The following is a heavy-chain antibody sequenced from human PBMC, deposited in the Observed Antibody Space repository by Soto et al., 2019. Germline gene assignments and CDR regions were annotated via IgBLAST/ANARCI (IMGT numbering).Heavy chain of an antibody. J-gene: IGHJ4*02. CDR3: ARHGPIAAAGTVFDY. CDR2: IYYSGST. V-gene: IGHV4-39*01. CDR1: GGSISSSSYY. Sequence: SETLSLTCTVSGGSISSSSYYWGWIRQPPGKGLEWIGSIYYSGSTYYNPSLKSRVTISVDTSKNQFSLKLSSVTAAVLSVYYCARHGPIAAAGTVFDYWGQGTLVTVSS. D-gene: IGHD6-13*01.